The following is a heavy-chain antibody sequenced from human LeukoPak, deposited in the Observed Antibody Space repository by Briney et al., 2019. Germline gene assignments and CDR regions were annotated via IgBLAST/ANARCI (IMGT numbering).Heavy chain of an antibody. V-gene: IGHV1-69*04. D-gene: IGHD3-22*01. J-gene: IGHJ5*02. CDR2: IIPILGIT. CDR3: ATVRYSSNWFDP. CDR1: GGTFSSYA. Sequence: ASVKVSCKASGGTFSSYAISWVRQAPGQGLEWMGRIIPILGITNYAQKFQGRVTITADKSTTTAYMELSSLRSEDTAVYYCATVRYSSNWFDPWGQGTLVTVSS.